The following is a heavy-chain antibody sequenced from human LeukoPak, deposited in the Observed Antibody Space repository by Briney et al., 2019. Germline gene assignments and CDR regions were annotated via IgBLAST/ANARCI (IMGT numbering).Heavy chain of an antibody. CDR2: IWYDGSNK. CDR1: GFTFSNYG. J-gene: IGHJ5*02. V-gene: IGHV3-33*01. CDR3: ARELPPVVNYRFDH. D-gene: IGHD1-7*01. Sequence: GRSLRLSCAASGFTFSNYGMHWVRQAPGKGLEWVAVIWYDGSNKYCADSVKGRFTISRDNSKTTLYLQINSLRAEDTAMYYCARELPPVVNYRFDHWGQGTLVTVSS.